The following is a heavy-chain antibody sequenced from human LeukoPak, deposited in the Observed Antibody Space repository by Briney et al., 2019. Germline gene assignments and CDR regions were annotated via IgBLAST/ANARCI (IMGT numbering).Heavy chain of an antibody. Sequence: GGSLRLSCAASGFTFSSYSMNWVRQAPGKGLEWVSAISGSGGSTYYADSVKGRFTISRDNSKNTLYLQMNSLRAEDTAVYYCAKDRMVSPVLRWGQGTLVTVSS. CDR1: GFTFSSYS. CDR2: ISGSGGST. CDR3: AKDRMVSPVLR. V-gene: IGHV3-23*01. J-gene: IGHJ4*02. D-gene: IGHD2-8*01.